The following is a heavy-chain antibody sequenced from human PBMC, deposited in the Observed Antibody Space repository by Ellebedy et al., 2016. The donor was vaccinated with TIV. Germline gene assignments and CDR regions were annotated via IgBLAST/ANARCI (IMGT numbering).Heavy chain of an antibody. CDR3: AGPYRSRFHY. V-gene: IGHV4-59*01. J-gene: IGHJ4*02. Sequence: SETLSLTCAVPTAPINTDHWSWIRQSPGKGLEWIGCVHYSGNTNYNPALKSRVTISLDASKDQFSLHLTSVTAADTAVYYCAGPYRSRFHYWGQGILVTVSS. CDR2: VHYSGNT. CDR1: TAPINTDH. D-gene: IGHD6-13*01.